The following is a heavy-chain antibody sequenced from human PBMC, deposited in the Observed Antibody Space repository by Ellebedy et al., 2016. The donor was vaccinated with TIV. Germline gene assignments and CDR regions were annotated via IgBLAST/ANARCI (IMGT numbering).Heavy chain of an antibody. CDR1: GFTFSSYG. D-gene: IGHD3-9*01. V-gene: IGHV3-30*03. CDR3: AREQSPYYDILTDSFDY. Sequence: GESLKISCAASGFTFSSYGMHWVRLAPGKGLEWVAVISYDGSKKFYTDSVKGRFTISRDNSKNTLYLQMDSLRAEDTAVYYCAREQSPYYDILTDSFDYWGQGSLVTVSS. CDR2: ISYDGSKK. J-gene: IGHJ4*02.